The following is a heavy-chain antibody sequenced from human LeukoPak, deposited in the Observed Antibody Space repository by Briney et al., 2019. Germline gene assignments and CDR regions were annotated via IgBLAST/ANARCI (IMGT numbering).Heavy chain of an antibody. D-gene: IGHD5-18*01. Sequence: GGSLRLSCAASGFIFSSYSMNWVRQAPGKGMEWVSSITSSSSHTCYADSVKGRFTISRDNAKKSLYLQMNSLRAEDTAVYYCASISTAMVIIDYWGQGTLVTVSS. J-gene: IGHJ4*02. CDR2: ITSSSSHT. CDR3: ASISTAMVIIDY. V-gene: IGHV3-21*01. CDR1: GFIFSSYS.